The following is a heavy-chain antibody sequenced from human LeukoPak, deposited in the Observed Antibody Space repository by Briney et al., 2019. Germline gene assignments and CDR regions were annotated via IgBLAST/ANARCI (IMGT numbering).Heavy chain of an antibody. CDR2: IYPRDGST. D-gene: IGHD6-6*01. Sequence: ASVKVSCKASGYTFTSNYIHWVRQAPGQGLEWMGMIYPRDGSTSYAQKFQGRVTMTRDTSTSTVYMELSSLRSEDTAVYYCARVGDSRSSPQDYWGQGTLVTVSS. V-gene: IGHV1-46*01. J-gene: IGHJ4*02. CDR3: ARVGDSRSSPQDY. CDR1: GYTFTSNY.